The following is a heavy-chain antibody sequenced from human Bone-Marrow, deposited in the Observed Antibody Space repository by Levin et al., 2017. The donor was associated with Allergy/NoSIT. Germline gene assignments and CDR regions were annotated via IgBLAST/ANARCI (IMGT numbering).Heavy chain of an antibody. Sequence: SCAASGLIFSNSWMHWVRQAPGKGPVWVSRISADGSRAYYADSVEGRFTISRDNAENTLYLQMDSLRAEDTAVHYCARDPGSASHDWYFDLWGRGTLVTVSS. CDR2: ISADGSRA. CDR3: ARDPGSASHDWYFDL. J-gene: IGHJ2*01. V-gene: IGHV3-74*01. CDR1: GLIFSNSW. D-gene: IGHD6-25*01.